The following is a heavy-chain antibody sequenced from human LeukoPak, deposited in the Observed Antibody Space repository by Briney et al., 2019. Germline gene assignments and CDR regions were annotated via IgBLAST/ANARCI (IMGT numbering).Heavy chain of an antibody. V-gene: IGHV3-23*01. CDR3: ARPSRIGYSNGLVLQH. CDR2: ISSTGGTT. CDR1: GITFSSYG. J-gene: IGHJ1*01. D-gene: IGHD4-11*01. Sequence: GGSLRLSCAASGITFSSYGMSWVRQAPGKGLEWVSSISSTGGTTYYADSVKGRFTISRDNSKNTLYLQMNSLRAEDTAVYYCARPSRIGYSNGLVLQHWGQGTLVTVSS.